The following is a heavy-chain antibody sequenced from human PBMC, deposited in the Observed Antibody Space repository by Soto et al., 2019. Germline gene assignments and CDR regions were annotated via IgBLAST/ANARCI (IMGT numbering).Heavy chain of an antibody. D-gene: IGHD5-18*01. J-gene: IGHJ4*02. V-gene: IGHV1-18*01. CDR1: GYTFTSYA. CDR2: ISAYNGNT. Sequence: QVQLVQSGAEVKKPGASVKVSCKASGYTFTSYAINWVRQAPGQGLEWMGWISAYNGNTNYAQKLQGRVTMTRDTSTSTDYMELRSLRSDDTAVYYCARHGGYSYEDYFDYWGQGTLVTVSS. CDR3: ARHGGYSYEDYFDY.